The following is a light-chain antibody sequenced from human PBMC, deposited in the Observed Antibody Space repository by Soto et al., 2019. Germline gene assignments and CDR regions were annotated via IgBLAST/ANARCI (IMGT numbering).Light chain of an antibody. J-gene: IGLJ1*01. CDR2: DVS. CDR3: TSYTSDSTYV. Sequence: QSVLTQPASVSGSPGQSITICCTGTSTDVGRYNYVSWYQQHPGKAPKLMVYDVSNRPSWVSNRFSGSKSGITASLTISGLQAEDEADYYCTSYTSDSTYVFGTGTKVTVL. V-gene: IGLV2-14*01. CDR1: STDVGRYNY.